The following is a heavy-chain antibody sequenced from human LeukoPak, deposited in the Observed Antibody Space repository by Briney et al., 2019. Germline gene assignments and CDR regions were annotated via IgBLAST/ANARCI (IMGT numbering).Heavy chain of an antibody. CDR1: GFTFSSYW. CDR3: AKYYYDSSGYYLLSDYYFDY. CDR2: INIDGSSR. V-gene: IGHV3-74*01. D-gene: IGHD3-22*01. Sequence: PGGSLRLSCAVSGFTFSSYWMHWVRQAPGKGLVWVSRINIDGSSRSYADSVKGRFTISRDNSKNTLYLQMNSLRAEDTAVYYCAKYYYDSSGYYLLSDYYFDYWGQGTLVTVSS. J-gene: IGHJ4*02.